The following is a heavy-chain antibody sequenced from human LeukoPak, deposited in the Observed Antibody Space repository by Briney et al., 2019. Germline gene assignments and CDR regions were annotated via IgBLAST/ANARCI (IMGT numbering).Heavy chain of an antibody. V-gene: IGHV4-34*01. Sequence: SETLSLTCAVYGGSFSGYYWSWIRQPPGKGLEWIGEINHSGSTNYNPSLKSRVTISVDTSKNQFSLKLSSVTAADTAVYYCARGRGTSDYWGQGTLVTVSS. CDR3: ARGRGTSDY. J-gene: IGHJ4*02. CDR1: GGSFSGYY. CDR2: INHSGST. D-gene: IGHD1-1*01.